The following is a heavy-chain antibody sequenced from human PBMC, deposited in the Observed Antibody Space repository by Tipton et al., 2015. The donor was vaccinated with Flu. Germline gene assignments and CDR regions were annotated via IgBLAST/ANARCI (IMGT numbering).Heavy chain of an antibody. D-gene: IGHD3-22*01. CDR3: ASSPWFKEGRLPY. J-gene: IGHJ4*02. CDR1: GVNFSRYA. V-gene: IGHV3-30*07. Sequence: SLRLSCAASGVNFSRYAMHWVRQAPGRGLEWVAVISYDATLEYFADSVKGRFTISRDNSKNTLFLQMNSLRSNDTAVYYCASSPWFKEGRLPYWGQGILVTVSS. CDR2: ISYDATLE.